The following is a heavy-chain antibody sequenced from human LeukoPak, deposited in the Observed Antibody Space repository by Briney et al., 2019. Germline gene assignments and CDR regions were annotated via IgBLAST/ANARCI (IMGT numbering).Heavy chain of an antibody. V-gene: IGHV3-66*01. CDR3: ASRYCTGVNCFAASYMCMDV. Sequence: GGSLRLSCAASGFTVSSNYMSWVRQAPGKGLEWVSVIYSGGSTYYADSVKGRFTISRDNSKNTLYLQMTSLRVEDTAVYFCASRYCTGVNCFAASYMCMDVWGKGTTVTVSS. D-gene: IGHD2-8*02. CDR1: GFTVSSNY. J-gene: IGHJ6*03. CDR2: IYSGGST.